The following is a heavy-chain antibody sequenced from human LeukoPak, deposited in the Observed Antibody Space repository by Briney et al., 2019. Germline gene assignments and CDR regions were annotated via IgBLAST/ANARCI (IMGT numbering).Heavy chain of an antibody. Sequence: GGSLRLSCAASGLTFSSHSMKWVRQAPGKGLEWTSYISSTGNNKHYVVSVMGRFTTSRDNAKNSVYLQMNSLRDEDTAVYYCAIDLTSEPTPWGQGTLVTVSS. D-gene: IGHD4/OR15-4a*01. J-gene: IGHJ5*02. CDR2: ISSTGNNK. CDR1: GLTFSSHS. CDR3: AIDLTSEPTP. V-gene: IGHV3-48*02.